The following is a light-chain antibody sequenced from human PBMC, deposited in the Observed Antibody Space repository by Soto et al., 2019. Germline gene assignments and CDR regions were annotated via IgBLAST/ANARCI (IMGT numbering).Light chain of an antibody. J-gene: IGKJ2*01. CDR1: QSVRVY. CDR2: DAI. V-gene: IGKV3-11*01. CDR3: QQRSNWSPPYT. Sequence: EVVLTQSPATLSLSPGERATLSCRASQSVRVYLAWYQQRPGQAPRLLIYDAIHRATGIPARFSGSGSGTDFSLTISNLEPEDFAVYYCQQRSNWSPPYTFGQGTKLEIK.